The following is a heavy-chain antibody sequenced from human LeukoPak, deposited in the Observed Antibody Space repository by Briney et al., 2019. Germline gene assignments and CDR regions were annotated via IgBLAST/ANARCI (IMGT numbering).Heavy chain of an antibody. CDR3: SRDPRLIDY. CDR2: ISGSGDVI. J-gene: IGHJ4*02. CDR1: GGSFSGYY. Sequence: PSETLSLTCAVYGGSFSGYYWTWIRQAPGKGLEWLSYISGSGDVINYADSVKGRFTISRDNARNSLYLQMNSLRAEDTAVYYCSRDPRLIDYRGPGTLVTVSS. V-gene: IGHV3-11*01. D-gene: IGHD4/OR15-4a*01.